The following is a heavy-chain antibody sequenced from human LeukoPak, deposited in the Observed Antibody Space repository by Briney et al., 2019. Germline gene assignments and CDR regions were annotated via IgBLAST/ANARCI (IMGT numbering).Heavy chain of an antibody. CDR3: AKDYGIAVAGTSLAYFQH. CDR1: GFTFSSYG. CDR2: ISYDGSNK. D-gene: IGHD6-19*01. V-gene: IGHV3-30*18. J-gene: IGHJ1*01. Sequence: PGRSLRLSCAASGFTFSSYGMHWVRQAPGKGLEWVAVISYDGSNKYYADSVKGRFTISRDNSKNTLYLQMNSLRAEDTAVYYCAKDYGIAVAGTSLAYFQHWGQGTLVTVSS.